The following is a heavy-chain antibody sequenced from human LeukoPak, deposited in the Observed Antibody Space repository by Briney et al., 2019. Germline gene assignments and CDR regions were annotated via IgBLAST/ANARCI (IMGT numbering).Heavy chain of an antibody. V-gene: IGHV1-69*01. CDR3: ARSATILQNFEH. J-gene: IGHJ1*01. D-gene: IGHD3-9*01. CDR2: IIPIFGTA. Sequence: ASVKVSCKASGGTFSSYAISWVRQPPGQGLEWMGGIIPIFGTANYAQKFQGRVTITADESTSTAYMELSSLRSEDTAVYYCARSATILQNFEHWGQGTLVTVSS. CDR1: GGTFSSYA.